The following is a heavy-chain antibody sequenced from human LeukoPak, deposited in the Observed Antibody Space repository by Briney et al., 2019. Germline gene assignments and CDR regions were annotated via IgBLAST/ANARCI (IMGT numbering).Heavy chain of an antibody. D-gene: IGHD3-9*01. CDR3: ASRDYNILTGSNDY. Sequence: PSETLSLTCAVYGGSFSGYYWSWIRQPPGKGLEWIGEISHGGGTNYNPSLKSRVTISVDTSKNQFSLNLSSVTAADTAVYYCASRDYNILTGSNDYWGQGTLVTVSS. CDR1: GGSFSGYY. J-gene: IGHJ4*02. V-gene: IGHV4-34*01. CDR2: ISHGGGT.